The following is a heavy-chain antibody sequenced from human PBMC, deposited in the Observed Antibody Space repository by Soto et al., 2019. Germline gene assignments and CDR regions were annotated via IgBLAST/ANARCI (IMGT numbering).Heavy chain of an antibody. Sequence: PGGSLRLSCAASGFTFSSYAMSWVRQTPGKGLEWVSIISGSGASTYYADSVKGRFTISRDNSKNTLYLQMNSLRAEDTAVYYCATSFDEYVSGAFDYWGQGTLVTVSS. CDR3: ATSFDEYVSGAFDY. D-gene: IGHD3-16*01. J-gene: IGHJ4*02. CDR1: GFTFSSYA. V-gene: IGHV3-23*01. CDR2: ISGSGAST.